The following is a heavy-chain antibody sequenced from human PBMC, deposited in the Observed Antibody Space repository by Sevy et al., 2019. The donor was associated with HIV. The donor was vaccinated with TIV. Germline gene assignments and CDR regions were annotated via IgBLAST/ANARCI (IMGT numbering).Heavy chain of an antibody. D-gene: IGHD3-16*02. CDR2: ISYDGSNK. J-gene: IGHJ4*02. Sequence: GGSLRLSCAASGLTFSNYAIHWVRQAPGKGLEWVAVISYDGSNKDYADSVKGRFAISRDNSKNTLYLQMNSLRVEDTAVYYCARASNMITFGGVIVIDGIDYWGQGTLVTVSS. CDR3: ARASNMITFGGVIVIDGIDY. CDR1: GLTFSNYA. V-gene: IGHV3-30*09.